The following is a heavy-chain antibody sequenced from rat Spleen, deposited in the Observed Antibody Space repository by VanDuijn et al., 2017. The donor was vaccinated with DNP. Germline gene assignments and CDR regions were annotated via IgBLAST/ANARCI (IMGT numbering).Heavy chain of an antibody. J-gene: IGHJ4*01. CDR1: GFSLTSNG. Sequence: QVQLEESGPGLMQPSETLSLTCTVSGFSLTSNGVGWVRQPLGKGLGWMGIIWAGGSTNYNSAVHSRLSITRDTSKSQVFLKMNSLQPEDTGTYYCARLYYYSSYIQAMDVWGQGTSVTVSS. V-gene: IGHV2-72*01. D-gene: IGHD1-2*01. CDR3: ARLYYYSSYIQAMDV. CDR2: IWAGGST.